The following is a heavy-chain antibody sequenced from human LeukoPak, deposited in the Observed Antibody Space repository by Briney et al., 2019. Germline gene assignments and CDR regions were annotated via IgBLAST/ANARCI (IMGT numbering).Heavy chain of an antibody. CDR2: ISSSGDTI. Sequence: PGGSLRLSCAASGFTLSHYYMTWIRQAPGKGLEWLSCISSSGDTIYYADSVKGRFTVSRDNAENSLYLQMNSLRAEDTAMYYCARQGSEIDYWGQGTLVTVCS. CDR3: ARQGSEIDY. J-gene: IGHJ4*02. V-gene: IGHV3-11*01. CDR1: GFTLSHYY.